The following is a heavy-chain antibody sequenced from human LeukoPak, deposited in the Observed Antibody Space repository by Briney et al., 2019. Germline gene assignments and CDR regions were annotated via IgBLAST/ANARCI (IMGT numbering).Heavy chain of an antibody. Sequence: SETLSLTCTVSGGSISNYYWSWIRQPPGEGLEWIGYIYYSGNTNYNPSLKSRVTISVDTSKNQFSLKLNSVTAADTAVYYCARVRYCSTNRCYDREFDNWGQGTLVTVSS. D-gene: IGHD2-2*01. V-gene: IGHV4-59*01. CDR1: GGSISNYY. CDR3: ARVRYCSTNRCYDREFDN. J-gene: IGHJ4*02. CDR2: IYYSGNT.